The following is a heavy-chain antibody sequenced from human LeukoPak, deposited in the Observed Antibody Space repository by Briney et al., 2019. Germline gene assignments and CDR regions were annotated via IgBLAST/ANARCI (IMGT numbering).Heavy chain of an antibody. CDR1: GFTFSRYW. Sequence: GGSLRLSCAASGFTFSRYWMHWVRQAPGKGLVWVSRINSDGSSTNYADSVKGRFTISRDNSKNTLYLQMNSLRAEDTAVYYCAKGLDQIVYYDSSLVPPALGDVWGQGTTVTVSS. CDR2: INSDGSST. V-gene: IGHV3-74*01. D-gene: IGHD3-22*01. J-gene: IGHJ6*02. CDR3: AKGLDQIVYYDSSLVPPALGDV.